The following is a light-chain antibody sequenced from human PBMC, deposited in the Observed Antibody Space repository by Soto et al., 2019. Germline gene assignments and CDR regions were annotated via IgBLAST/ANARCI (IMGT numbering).Light chain of an antibody. CDR3: CSYAGSMTWV. CDR2: EGN. Sequence: QSVLTQPASVSGSPGQSITISCTGTSSDIGSYNLVPWYQQHPGKAPKVIIYEGNERPSGVSNRFSGSKSGNTASLTISGLQAEDEADYCCCSYAGSMTWVFGGGTKLTVL. J-gene: IGLJ3*02. CDR1: SSDIGSYNL. V-gene: IGLV2-23*01.